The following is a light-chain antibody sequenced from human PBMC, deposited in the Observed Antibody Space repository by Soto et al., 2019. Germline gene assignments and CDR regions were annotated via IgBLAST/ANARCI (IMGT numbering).Light chain of an antibody. V-gene: IGKV1-6*01. Sequence: IQIQEATFYLTTTVGARVTITCRTSQDIRNDLGWYQQKPGKAPKLVIYGVFNLQSGVPSRFSGSGFGTDFTLTISSLQPLDFAPYYLQQDSTYPQPFGQGTKVDIK. CDR2: GVF. CDR3: QQDSTYPQP. CDR1: QDIRND. J-gene: IGKJ1*01.